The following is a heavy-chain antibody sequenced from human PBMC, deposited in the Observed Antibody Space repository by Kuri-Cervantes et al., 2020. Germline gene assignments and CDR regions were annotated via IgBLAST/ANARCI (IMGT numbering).Heavy chain of an antibody. D-gene: IGHD6-13*01. CDR2: IYHTGNT. V-gene: IGHV4-38-2*01. Sequence: SETLSLTCAVSGYSISSGYYWGWIRQPPGKGLEWIGNIYHTGNTYYNPSLKSRVTISVDTSKNQFSLKLSSVTAADTAMYYCARHLISGAAAGSIDSWGQGTLVTDSS. J-gene: IGHJ4*02. CDR3: ARHLISGAAAGSIDS. CDR1: GYSISSGYY.